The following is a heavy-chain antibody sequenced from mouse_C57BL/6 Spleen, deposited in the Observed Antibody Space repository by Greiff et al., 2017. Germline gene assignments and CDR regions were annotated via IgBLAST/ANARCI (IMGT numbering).Heavy chain of an antibody. Sequence: VQLQQSVAELVRPGASVKLSCTASGFNIKNTYMHWVKQRPEQGLEWIGRIDPANGDTKYAPKFQGKATITADTSSNTAYMQLSSLTTEDSAIYYCARRTAQAKDFDYWGQGTTLTVSS. D-gene: IGHD3-2*02. CDR2: IDPANGDT. V-gene: IGHV14-3*01. J-gene: IGHJ2*01. CDR1: GFNIKNTY. CDR3: ARRTAQAKDFDY.